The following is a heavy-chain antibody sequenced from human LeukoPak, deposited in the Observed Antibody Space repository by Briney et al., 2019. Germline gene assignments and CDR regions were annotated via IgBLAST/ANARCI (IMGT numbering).Heavy chain of an antibody. J-gene: IGHJ4*02. CDR1: GYTFTSYG. V-gene: IGHV1-69*13. D-gene: IGHD3-22*01. Sequence: GASVKVSCKASGYTFTSYGISWVRQAPGQGLEWMGGIIPIFGTANYAQKFQGRVTITADESTSTAYMELSSLRSEDTAVYYCARGGYYDSSSPFDYWGQGTLVTVSS. CDR2: IIPIFGTA. CDR3: ARGGYYDSSSPFDY.